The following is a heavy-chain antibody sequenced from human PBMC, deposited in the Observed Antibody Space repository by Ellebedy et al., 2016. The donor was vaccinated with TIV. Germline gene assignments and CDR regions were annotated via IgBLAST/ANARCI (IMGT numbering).Heavy chain of an antibody. CDR3: ADDPWGVGPAFDI. CDR1: GFTFSSFA. V-gene: IGHV3-23*01. D-gene: IGHD1-26*01. CDR2: LHGSGRGI. J-gene: IGHJ3*02. Sequence: PGGSLRLSCAASGFTFSSFAMGWVRQTPGKGLEGVSGLHGSGRGIFYSDSVKGRFTISRDNSKNTLYLRMDSLRVEDTAIYYCADDPWGVGPAFDIWGQGTMVTVSS.